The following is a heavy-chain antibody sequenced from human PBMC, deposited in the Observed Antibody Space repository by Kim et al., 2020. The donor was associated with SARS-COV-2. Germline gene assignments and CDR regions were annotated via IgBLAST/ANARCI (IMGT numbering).Heavy chain of an antibody. Sequence: GGSLRLSCAVSGFSVSINYMTWVRQAPGRGLEWVSVIYSDGTTYYADSLKGRFTISRDTSKNTLYLQVNSLRAEDTAIYYCARVMEDVLTGYYGGVDVWG. CDR1: GFSVSINY. J-gene: IGHJ6*01. CDR3: ARVMEDVLTGYYGGVDV. V-gene: IGHV3-53*01. CDR2: IYSDGTT. D-gene: IGHD3-9*01.